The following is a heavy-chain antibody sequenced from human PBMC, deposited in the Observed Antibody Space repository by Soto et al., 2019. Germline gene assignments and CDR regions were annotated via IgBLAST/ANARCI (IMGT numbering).Heavy chain of an antibody. CDR2: ISSSGSTI. D-gene: IGHD6-13*01. V-gene: IGHV3-11*01. CDR3: ARMGESPLSSSWYSLACGMDV. J-gene: IGHJ6*02. Sequence: PGGSLRLSCAASGFTFSDYYMSWIRQAPGKGLEWVSYISSSGSTIYYADSVKGRFTISRDNAKNSLYLQMNSLRAEDTAVYYCARMGESPLSSSWYSLACGMDVWGQGTMVTVSS. CDR1: GFTFSDYY.